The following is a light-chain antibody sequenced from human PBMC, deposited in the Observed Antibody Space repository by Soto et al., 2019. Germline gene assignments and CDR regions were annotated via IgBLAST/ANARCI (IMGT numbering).Light chain of an antibody. Sequence: EFILPQSPCIRFLCPGERASFSRRAIQSISSHHLAWFQQKPGQAPRPLISTASSRATGIPDRFSGRGSGTAVTLTVSRLEPGDLAVHFCHQYGSSPHTFCQGTRLEIK. CDR1: QSISSHH. CDR2: TAS. V-gene: IGKV3-20*01. CDR3: HQYGSSPHT. J-gene: IGKJ5*01.